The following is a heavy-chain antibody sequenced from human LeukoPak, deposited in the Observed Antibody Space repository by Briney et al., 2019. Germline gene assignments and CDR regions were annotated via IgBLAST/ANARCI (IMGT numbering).Heavy chain of an antibody. J-gene: IGHJ4*02. V-gene: IGHV4-59*01. CDR2: IYYSGST. D-gene: IGHD5-12*01. Sequence: SETLSLTCTVSGGSISSYYWSWIRQPPGKGLEWIGYIYYSGSTNYNPSLKSRVTISVDTSKNQFSLKLSSVTAADTAVYYCARGCRGYDYCDYWGQGTLVTVSS. CDR3: ARGCRGYDYCDY. CDR1: GGSISSYY.